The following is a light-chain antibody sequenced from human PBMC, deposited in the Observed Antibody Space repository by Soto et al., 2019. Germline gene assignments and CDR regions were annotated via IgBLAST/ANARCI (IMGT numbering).Light chain of an antibody. J-gene: IGKJ3*01. CDR2: AAS. Sequence: DMQMTQSPPSLSASVGDRVTITCRTSQSIDNYLNWYQQKPGKAPKLLIYAASTLQSGVPSRFSASGSETDFTLTISSLQPEDFANYYCQQSYTTLFTFGPGTKVDIK. CDR3: QQSYTTLFT. V-gene: IGKV1-39*01. CDR1: QSIDNY.